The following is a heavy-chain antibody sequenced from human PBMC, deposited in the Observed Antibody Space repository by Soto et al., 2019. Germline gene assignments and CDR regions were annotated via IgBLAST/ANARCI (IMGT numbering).Heavy chain of an antibody. V-gene: IGHV4-39*01. CDR3: TRRYNWNDNYFDP. D-gene: IGHD1-20*01. CDR1: GASISAHSSY. Sequence: SETLSLTYTASGASISAHSSYWTGIGRPPGKGLEWIDSSYYAGTTYFNPSLKSRATISVDTSKNQFYRRLTSVTAADTAICDCTRRYNWNDNYFDPWGPGALVTVSS. J-gene: IGHJ5*02. CDR2: SYYAGTT.